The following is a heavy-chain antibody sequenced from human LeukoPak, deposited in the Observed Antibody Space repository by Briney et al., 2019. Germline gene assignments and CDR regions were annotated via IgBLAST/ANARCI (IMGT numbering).Heavy chain of an antibody. CDR1: GGSIRGYY. Sequence: SETLSLTCNVSGGSIRGYYWGWIRQPPGKGLEWIGSIYHSGSTYYNPSLKSRVTIDTSKDQFSLKLSSVTAADTAVYYFARVSVLDWYFDLWGRGTLVTVSS. J-gene: IGHJ2*01. V-gene: IGHV4-38-2*02. CDR3: ARVSVLDWYFDL. D-gene: IGHD5/OR15-5a*01. CDR2: IYHSGST.